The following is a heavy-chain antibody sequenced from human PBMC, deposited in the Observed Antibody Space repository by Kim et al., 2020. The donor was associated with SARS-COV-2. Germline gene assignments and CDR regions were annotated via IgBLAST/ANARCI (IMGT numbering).Heavy chain of an antibody. CDR2: MYDSGST. CDR3: ARLSVIYYYLDY. CDR1: GGSISSGDYY. V-gene: IGHV4-61*02. Sequence: SETLSLTCTVSGGSISSGDYYWTWIRQPAGKGLEWIGRMYDSGSTNYNPSLKSRVTIPVDTSKNQFSLKLISVTVADTAIYYCARLSVIYYYLDYWGQGTLGAVSS. D-gene: IGHD3-10*01. J-gene: IGHJ4*02.